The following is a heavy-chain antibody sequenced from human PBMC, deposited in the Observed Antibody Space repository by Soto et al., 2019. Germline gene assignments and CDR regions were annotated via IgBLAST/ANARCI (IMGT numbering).Heavy chain of an antibody. CDR3: ARDPVLDY. D-gene: IGHD4-17*01. CDR2: INASSGNT. J-gene: IGHJ4*02. CDR1: GYTFTSYY. Sequence: ASVKVSCKASGYTFTSYYMHWVRQAPGQRLEWMGRINASSGNTKYSQKFQGRVTITRDTSASTAYMELSSLRSEDTAVYYCARDPVLDYWGQGTPVTVSS. V-gene: IGHV1-3*01.